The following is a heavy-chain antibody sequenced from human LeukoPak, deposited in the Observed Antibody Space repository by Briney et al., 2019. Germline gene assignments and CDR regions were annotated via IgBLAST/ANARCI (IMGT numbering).Heavy chain of an antibody. D-gene: IGHD6-19*01. Sequence: GSLRLSCAASGFKVNNIHMSWVRQAPGRGLEWVSVFYGGGGIYYADSVQGRFTISRDNSKNTVYFQMNNLRGDDSASYYCVRDSAGAFDFWGQGTPVKVSS. CDR3: VRDSAGAFDF. V-gene: IGHV3-66*01. CDR1: GFKVNNIH. CDR2: FYGGGGI. J-gene: IGHJ4*02.